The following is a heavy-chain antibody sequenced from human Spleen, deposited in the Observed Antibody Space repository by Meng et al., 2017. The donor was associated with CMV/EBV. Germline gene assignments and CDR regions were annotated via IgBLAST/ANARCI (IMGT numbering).Heavy chain of an antibody. CDR1: GYTFTSYD. Sequence: ASVKVSCKASGYTFTSYDINWVRQATGQGLEWMRWMNPNSGNTGYAQKFQGRVTMTRNTSISTAYMELSSLRSEDTAVYYCARGEGPHRRFDPWGQGTLVTVSS. CDR3: ARGEGPHRRFDP. D-gene: IGHD2-21*01. J-gene: IGHJ5*02. V-gene: IGHV1-8*01. CDR2: MNPNSGNT.